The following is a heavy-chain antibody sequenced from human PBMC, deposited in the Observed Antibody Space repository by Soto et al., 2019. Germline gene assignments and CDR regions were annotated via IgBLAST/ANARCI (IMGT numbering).Heavy chain of an antibody. CDR2: IYYSGST. V-gene: IGHV4-31*03. D-gene: IGHD6-13*01. CDR1: GGSISSGGYY. Sequence: SETLSVTCTVSGGSISSGGYYWSWIRQHPGKGLEWIGYIYYSGSTYYNPSLKSRVTISVDTSKNQFSLKLSSVTAADTAVYYCASGFGYSSSWPLNYYYGMDVWGQGTTVTVSS. CDR3: ASGFGYSSSWPLNYYYGMDV. J-gene: IGHJ6*02.